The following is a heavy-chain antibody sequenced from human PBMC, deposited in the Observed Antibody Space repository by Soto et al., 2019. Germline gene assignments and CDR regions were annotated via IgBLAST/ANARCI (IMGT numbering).Heavy chain of an antibody. V-gene: IGHV4-39*01. J-gene: IGHJ4*02. Sequence: QLRLQESGPGLVKPSETLSLTCTVSGASISSDGFYWGWIRQPPGKGLEWIASIYYNGDTFHNPSLKSRVTMSVDTSKNQFSLNLRSVTVADTAVYYCARLVRDSSSLSGRYYFDYWGLCTLVTVSS. CDR2: IYYNGDT. D-gene: IGHD6-6*01. CDR3: ARLVRDSSSLSGRYYFDY. CDR1: GASISSDGFY.